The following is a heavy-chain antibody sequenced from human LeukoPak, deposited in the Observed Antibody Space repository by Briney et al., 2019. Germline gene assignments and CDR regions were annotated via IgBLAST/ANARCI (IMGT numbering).Heavy chain of an antibody. CDR3: ASGYYGSGSYPFDC. D-gene: IGHD3-10*01. J-gene: IGHJ4*02. V-gene: IGHV4-59*11. Sequence: SETLSLTCTVSGGSISSHCWSWIRQPPGKGLEWIGYIYYSGSTNYNPSLKSRVTISVDTSKNQFSLKLSSVTAADTAVYYCASGYYGSGSYPFDCWGQGTLVTVSS. CDR1: GGSISSHC. CDR2: IYYSGST.